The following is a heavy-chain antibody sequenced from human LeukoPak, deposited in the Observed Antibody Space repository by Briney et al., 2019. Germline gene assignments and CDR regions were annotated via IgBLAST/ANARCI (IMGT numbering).Heavy chain of an antibody. CDR2: IGITSEYI. D-gene: IGHD4-11*01. CDR1: GFTITAYA. J-gene: IGHJ3*02. V-gene: IGHV3-23*01. Sequence: GGALRRSCAASGFTITAYAVSWVRPSPGKGLEWVSGIGITSEYIHYADSVKVRFTISRDNSKNTVYLEMSSLRAEDAAVYYCAKDPNSDYVGACDTWGQGTMVIVSS. CDR3: AKDPNSDYVGACDT.